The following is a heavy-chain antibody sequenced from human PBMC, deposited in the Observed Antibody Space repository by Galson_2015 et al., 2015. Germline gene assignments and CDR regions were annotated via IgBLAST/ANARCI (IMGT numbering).Heavy chain of an antibody. CDR1: GGSISSYY. V-gene: IGHV4-59*01. CDR3: ARDPGRIFCLGGDCHVDAFDI. J-gene: IGHJ3*02. CDR2: IYYSGST. Sequence: ETLSLTCTVSGGSISSYYWSWIRQPPGKGLEWIGYIYYSGSTNYNPSLKSRVTISVDTSKNQFSLKLSSVTAADTAVYYCARDPGRIFCLGGDCHVDAFDIWGQGTMVTVSS. D-gene: IGHD2-21*02.